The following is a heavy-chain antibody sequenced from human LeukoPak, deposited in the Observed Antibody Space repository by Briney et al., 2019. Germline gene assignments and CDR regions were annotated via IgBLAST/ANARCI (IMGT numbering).Heavy chain of an antibody. CDR1: GGSFSGYY. V-gene: IGHV4-34*01. D-gene: IGHD1-1*01. CDR2: INHSGST. Sequence: SETLSLTCAVYGGSFSGYYWSWIRQPPGKGLEWIGEINHSGSTNYNPSLKSRVTISVDTSKNQFSLKLSSVTAADTAVYYCARVREDPWNSAPHAFDIWGQGTMVTVSS. J-gene: IGHJ3*02. CDR3: ARVREDPWNSAPHAFDI.